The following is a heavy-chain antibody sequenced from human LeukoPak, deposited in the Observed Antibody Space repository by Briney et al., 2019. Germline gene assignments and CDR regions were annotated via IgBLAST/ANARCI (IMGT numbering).Heavy chain of an antibody. Sequence: GRSLRLSCAASGFTFSSYAMHWVRQAPGKGLEWVAVISYDGSNKYYADSVKGRFTISRDNSKNTLYLQMNSLRAEDTAVYYCARDRVVVVPVAVYYYGLDVWGQGTTVTVSS. CDR3: ARDRVVVVPVAVYYYGLDV. D-gene: IGHD2-2*01. CDR1: GFTFSSYA. CDR2: ISYDGSNK. J-gene: IGHJ6*02. V-gene: IGHV3-30-3*01.